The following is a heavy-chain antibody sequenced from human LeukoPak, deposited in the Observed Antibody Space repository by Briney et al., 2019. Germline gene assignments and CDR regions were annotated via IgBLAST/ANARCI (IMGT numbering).Heavy chain of an antibody. J-gene: IGHJ4*02. D-gene: IGHD3-22*01. CDR1: RFIFDNYG. Sequence: GGSLRLSCAASRFIFDNYGMTWVRQAPGKGLEWVSGISDDGYSTYYADSVKGRFTISRDNSKNTLYLQMNSLRAEDTAVYYCARGYYYDTSGYGSIFDYWGQGTLVTVSS. CDR3: ARGYYYDTSGYGSIFDY. V-gene: IGHV3-23*01. CDR2: ISDDGYST.